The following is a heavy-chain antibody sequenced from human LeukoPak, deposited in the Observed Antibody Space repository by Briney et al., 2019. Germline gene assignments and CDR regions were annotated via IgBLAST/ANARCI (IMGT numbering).Heavy chain of an antibody. D-gene: IGHD3-3*01. V-gene: IGHV4-61*02. CDR2: IYTSGST. CDR1: GGSISSGSYY. J-gene: IGHJ4*02. CDR3: ARDSWSGYYFDY. Sequence: PSETLSLTCTVSGGSISSGSYYWSWIRQPAGKGLEWIGRIYTSGSTNYNPSLKSRVTISVDTSKNQFSLKLSSVTAADTAAYYCARDSWSGYYFDYWGQGTLVTVSS.